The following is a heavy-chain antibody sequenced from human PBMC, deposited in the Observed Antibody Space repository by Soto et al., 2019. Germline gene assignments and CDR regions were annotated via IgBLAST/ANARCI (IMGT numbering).Heavy chain of an antibody. J-gene: IGHJ4*02. CDR3: ASGIQLWLRRINNGYSG. CDR2: IIPMFGTA. V-gene: IGHV1-69*12. CDR1: GGTFSTYA. Sequence: QVQLVQSGAEVKKPESSVKVSCKAPGGTFSTYAISWVRQAPGQGLEWMGGIIPMFGTANYAQRFQDRVMITADESTNTVDMELSSLRSEDTAVYFCASGIQLWLRRINNGYSGWGQGTLVTVSS. D-gene: IGHD5-18*01.